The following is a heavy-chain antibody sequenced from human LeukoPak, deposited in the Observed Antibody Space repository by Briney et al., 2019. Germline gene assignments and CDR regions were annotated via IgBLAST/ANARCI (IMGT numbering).Heavy chain of an antibody. CDR1: GGSISSYF. CDR3: ARESTADGSTRGLDY. D-gene: IGHD2-21*02. J-gene: IGHJ4*02. CDR2: IYTSGST. V-gene: IGHV4-4*07. Sequence: SETLSLTCTVSGGSISSYFWTWIRQPAGKGLEWIGRIYTSGSTNYNSSLKSRVTMSVDTSKNQFSLNLTSVTAADTAVYYCARESTADGSTRGLDYWGQGTLVTVSS.